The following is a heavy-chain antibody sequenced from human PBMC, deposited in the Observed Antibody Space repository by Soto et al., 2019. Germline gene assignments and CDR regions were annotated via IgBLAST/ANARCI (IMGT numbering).Heavy chain of an antibody. J-gene: IGHJ4*02. CDR3: ARGPLGRYCSGGSCYGLDY. CDR1: GGSISSSNW. Sequence: PSETLSLTCAVSGGSISSSNWWSWVRQPPGKGLEWIGEIYHSGSTNYNPSLKSRVTISVDKSKNQFSLKLSSVTAADTAVYYCARGPLGRYCSGGSCYGLDYWGQGTLVTVSS. CDR2: IYHSGST. D-gene: IGHD2-15*01. V-gene: IGHV4-4*02.